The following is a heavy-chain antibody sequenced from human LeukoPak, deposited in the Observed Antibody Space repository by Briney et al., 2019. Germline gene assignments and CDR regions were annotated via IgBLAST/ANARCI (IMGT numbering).Heavy chain of an antibody. CDR3: ARGAVSGYGRLGH. V-gene: IGHV1-8*01. J-gene: IGHJ4*02. Sequence: GASVKVSCKASGYTFTENDISWVRQATGQGLEWMGWVNPNSGNTGYAQNFQGRVTMTRNTSISTVYMELSSLKYDDTAVYYCARGAVSGYGRLGHWGQGSLVTVSS. CDR1: GYTFTEND. D-gene: IGHD5-12*01. CDR2: VNPNSGNT.